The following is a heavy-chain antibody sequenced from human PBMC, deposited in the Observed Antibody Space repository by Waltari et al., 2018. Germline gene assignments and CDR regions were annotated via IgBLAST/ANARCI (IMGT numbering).Heavy chain of an antibody. V-gene: IGHV4-39*07. CDR2: IYYSGGT. CDR3: AREDMDYIWGSYRYTDFDY. CDR1: GGSISSSSYY. D-gene: IGHD3-16*02. Sequence: QLQLQESGPGLVKPSETLSLTCTVSGGSISSSSYYWGWIRQPPGKGLEWIGSIYYSGGTYYNPSLKSRVTIAVDTSKNQFSLKLSSVTAADTAVYYWAREDMDYIWGSYRYTDFDYWGQGTLVTVSS. J-gene: IGHJ4*02.